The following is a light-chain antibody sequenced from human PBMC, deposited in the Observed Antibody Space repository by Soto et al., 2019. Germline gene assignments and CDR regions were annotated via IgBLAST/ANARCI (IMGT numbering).Light chain of an antibody. Sequence: DIPMTQSPSSLSASVGGRVTITCQASQDITNYLNWYQQKPGRAPRLLLYDASSLETGVPSRFSGSGSGTDFTLAISSLQPEDVATYYCQHYDHLPITFGQGTRLEIK. V-gene: IGKV1-33*01. CDR2: DAS. CDR1: QDITNY. J-gene: IGKJ5*01. CDR3: QHYDHLPIT.